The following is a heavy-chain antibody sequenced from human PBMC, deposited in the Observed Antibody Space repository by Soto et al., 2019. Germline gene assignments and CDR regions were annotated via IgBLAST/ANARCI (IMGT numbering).Heavy chain of an antibody. CDR2: INPHGGST. V-gene: IGHV1-46*01. Sequence: ASVQVSFKTRGETFTRYYLNWLRQAPGQGLEGMGVINPHGGSTKYAQKFQGRITMTRDTSRSTVYMELSSLRSDDTAIYYCARSSGGNFGIIIEGSNWFDPWGQGTLVTVSS. CDR3: ARSSGGNFGIIIEGSNWFDP. J-gene: IGHJ5*02. CDR1: GETFTRYY. D-gene: IGHD3-3*01.